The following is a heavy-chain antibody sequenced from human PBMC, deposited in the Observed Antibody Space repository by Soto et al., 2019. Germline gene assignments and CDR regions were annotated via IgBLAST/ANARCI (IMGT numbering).Heavy chain of an antibody. J-gene: IGHJ6*02. Sequence: SETLSLTCAVSGGSISSSNWWSWVRQPPGKGLEWIGEIYHSGSTNYNPSLTSRGTISVDKSKNQFSLKLSSVTAADTAVYYCASVRGGYYYAMDVWGQGTTVTV. CDR1: GGSISSSNW. CDR3: ASVRGGYYYAMDV. D-gene: IGHD3-10*02. V-gene: IGHV4-4*02. CDR2: IYHSGST.